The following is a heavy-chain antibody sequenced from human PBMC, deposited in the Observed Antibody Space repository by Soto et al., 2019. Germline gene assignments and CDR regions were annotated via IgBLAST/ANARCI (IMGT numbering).Heavy chain of an antibody. D-gene: IGHD2-15*01. CDR1: GGSFSGYY. CDR2: INHSGST. J-gene: IGHJ4*02. CDR3: ARGTRMARTFDY. V-gene: IGHV4-34*01. Sequence: QVQLQQWGAGLLKPSETLSLTCAVYGGSFSGYYWSWIRQPPGKGLEWIGEINHSGSTNYNPSLKIRVTISVDTSKNQFSLKLSSVTAADTAVYYCARGTRMARTFDYWGQGTLVTVSS.